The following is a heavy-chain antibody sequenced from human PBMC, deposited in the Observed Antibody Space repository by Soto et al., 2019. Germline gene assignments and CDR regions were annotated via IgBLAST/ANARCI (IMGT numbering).Heavy chain of an antibody. D-gene: IGHD1-7*01. CDR3: ASRDPGTSVDY. J-gene: IGHJ4*02. V-gene: IGHV4-4*02. Sequence: TLPLTCAVSGGSFTSNNLWTWVRQPPGQGLEWIGEIYRTGSTNYNPSLKSRVTISLDKSENQFSLKVTSLTAADTAVYYCASRDPGTSVDYWGQGTLVTVSS. CDR2: IYRTGST. CDR1: GGSFTSNNL.